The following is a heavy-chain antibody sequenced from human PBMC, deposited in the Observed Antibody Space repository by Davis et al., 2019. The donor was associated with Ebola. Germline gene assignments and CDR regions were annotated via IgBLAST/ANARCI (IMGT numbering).Heavy chain of an antibody. CDR2: TYYKSKWYN. J-gene: IGHJ4*02. D-gene: IGHD5-12*01. CDR1: GDSVFGKNGA. V-gene: IGHV6-1*01. CDR3: ARGWLSTGLDY. Sequence: HSQTLSLTCAISGDSVFGKNGAWNWIRQSPSRGLEWLGRTYYKSKWYNDYAVSVKSRITINPDTSKNQLSLQLNSVTPEDTAVYYCARGWLSTGLDYWGQGTLLTVSS.